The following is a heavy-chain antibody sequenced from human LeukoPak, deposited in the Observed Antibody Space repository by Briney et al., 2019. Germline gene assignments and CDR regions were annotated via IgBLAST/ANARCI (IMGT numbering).Heavy chain of an antibody. D-gene: IGHD4-17*01. V-gene: IGHV4-59*01. J-gene: IGHJ4*02. Sequence: PSETLSLTCTVSGGSISSYYWSWIRQPPGKGLEWIGYIYYSGSTNYNPSLKSRVTISVDTSKNQFSLKLSSVTAADTAVYYCAREGSDGDYFDYWGQGTLVTVSS. CDR1: GGSISSYY. CDR3: AREGSDGDYFDY. CDR2: IYYSGST.